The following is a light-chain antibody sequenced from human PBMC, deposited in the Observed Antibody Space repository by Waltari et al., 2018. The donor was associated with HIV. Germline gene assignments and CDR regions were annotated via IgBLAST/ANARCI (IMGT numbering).Light chain of an antibody. CDR1: QSVLYSSNSKKC. V-gene: IGKV4-1*01. CDR3: QQYFNTPRT. Sequence: DIVMTQSPDSLAVSLGERATINCKSRQSVLYSSNSKKCLAWYQQKPGQPPKLLIYWASTRESGVPDRFSGSGSGTDFTLTISSLQAEDVAVYYCQQYFNTPRTVGQGTKVEVK. J-gene: IGKJ1*01. CDR2: WAS.